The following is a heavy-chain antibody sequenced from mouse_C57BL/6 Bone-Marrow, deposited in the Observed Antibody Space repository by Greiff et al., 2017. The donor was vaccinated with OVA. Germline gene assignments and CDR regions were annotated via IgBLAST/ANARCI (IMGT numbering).Heavy chain of an antibody. CDR3: ARASGTSGFAY. Sequence: VQLQESGGDLVKPGGSLKLSCAASGFTFSSYGMSWVRQTPDKRLEWVATISSGGSYTYYPDSVKGRFTISRDNAKNTLYLQMSSLKSEDTAMYYCARASGTSGFAYWGQGTLVTVSA. CDR1: GFTFSSYG. J-gene: IGHJ3*01. CDR2: ISSGGSYT. D-gene: IGHD4-1*01. V-gene: IGHV5-6*01.